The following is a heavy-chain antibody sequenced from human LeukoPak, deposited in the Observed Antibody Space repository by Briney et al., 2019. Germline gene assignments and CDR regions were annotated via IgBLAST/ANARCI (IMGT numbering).Heavy chain of an antibody. J-gene: IGHJ4*02. Sequence: PSETLSLTCTVSGGSLINYYGACLRQPPGKGLEWIGYIFHSGSTKYNPSLQSRVTISVYTSKNRFSLKLSSVTAAATAVYYCAGHSPTYYDFDYWGQGTLVTVSS. V-gene: IGHV4-59*08. CDR2: IFHSGST. CDR1: GGSLINYY. D-gene: IGHD3-10*01. CDR3: AGHSPTYYDFDY.